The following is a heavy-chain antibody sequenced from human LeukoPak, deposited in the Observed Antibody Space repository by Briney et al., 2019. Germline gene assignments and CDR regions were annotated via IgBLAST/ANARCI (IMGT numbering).Heavy chain of an antibody. V-gene: IGHV4-34*01. D-gene: IGHD6-13*01. CDR1: GGSFSGYY. J-gene: IGHJ4*02. Sequence: PSETLSLTCAVYGGSFSGYYFSWIRQPPGKGLECIGEINHSGSTNYNPSLNRQVTISVDTSNNQFALTLRSVPAADTAAYYCAGMSSSWGRFVDYRGQGTQLT. CDR2: INHSGST. CDR3: AGMSSSWGRFVDY.